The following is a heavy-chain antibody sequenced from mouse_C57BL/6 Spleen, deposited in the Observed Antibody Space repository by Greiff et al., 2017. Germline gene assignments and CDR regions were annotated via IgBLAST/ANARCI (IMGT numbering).Heavy chain of an antibody. CDR3: AITVLDY. CDR1: GYSFTGYY. V-gene: IGHV1-42*01. J-gene: IGHJ2*01. D-gene: IGHD1-1*01. Sequence: VQLQQSGPELVKPGASVKISCKASGYSFTGYYMNWVKQSPEKSLEWIGEIDPSTGGTTYNQKFKDKATLTVDKSSSTAYMQLKSLTSEDSAVYYCAITVLDYWGQGTTLTVSS. CDR2: IDPSTGGT.